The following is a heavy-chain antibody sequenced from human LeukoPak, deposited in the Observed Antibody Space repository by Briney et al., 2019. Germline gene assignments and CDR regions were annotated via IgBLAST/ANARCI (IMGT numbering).Heavy chain of an antibody. CDR3: ARRGNFDY. CDR1: VGSITNYY. V-gene: IGHV4-59*08. J-gene: IGHJ4*02. CDR2: SHYTGNT. Sequence: SETLSLTCAVSVGSITNYYWSWTRQPPGKGLEWIGCSHYTGNTNYNPSLKSRVTISVDTSKNQFSLRLSSVTAADTAVYYCARRGNFDYWGQGTLVTVSS. D-gene: IGHD6-13*01.